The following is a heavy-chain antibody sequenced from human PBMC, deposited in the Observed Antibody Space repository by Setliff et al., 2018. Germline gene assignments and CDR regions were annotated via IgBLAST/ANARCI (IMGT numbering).Heavy chain of an antibody. D-gene: IGHD6-13*01. Sequence: ASVKVSCKASGGTFSSYAITWVRQAPGQGLEWMGGIIPIFGTAKYAQKFQGRVTMTTDTSTSTAYMELRSLRSDDTAVYYCARDQGHGITAAGPDFWGQGTLVTVSS. V-gene: IGHV1-69*05. CDR2: IIPIFGTA. CDR3: ARDQGHGITAAGPDF. CDR1: GGTFSSYA. J-gene: IGHJ4*02.